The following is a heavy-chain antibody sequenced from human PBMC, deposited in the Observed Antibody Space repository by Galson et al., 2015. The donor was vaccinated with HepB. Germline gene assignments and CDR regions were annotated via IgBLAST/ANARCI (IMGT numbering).Heavy chain of an antibody. CDR1: GYTFSSYS. J-gene: IGHJ5*02. Sequence: SVKVSCKVSGYTFSSYSITWVRQAPGQGLEWMGWICAYKRKTNYAHKFQGRVTMTTDTSTSTPYMELRRLRSDDTAVYYCARGGFGVGVAENQNHGLDPWGQGTPVTVSS. D-gene: IGHD3-3*01. CDR2: ICAYKRKT. CDR3: ARGGFGVGVAENQNHGLDP. V-gene: IGHV1-18*01.